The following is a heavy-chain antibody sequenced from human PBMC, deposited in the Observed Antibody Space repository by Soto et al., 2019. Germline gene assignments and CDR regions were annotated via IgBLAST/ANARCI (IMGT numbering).Heavy chain of an antibody. CDR3: VKDQKRYFDWLSTPFDY. CDR1: GFTFSSYA. J-gene: IGHJ4*01. V-gene: IGHV3-64D*06. CDR2: ISSNGGST. D-gene: IGHD3-9*01. Sequence: GGSLSLSCSASGFTFSSYAMHWVRQAPGKGVEYVSAISSNGGSTYYADSVKGRFTISRDNAKNTLYLQMSSLRAEDTAVYYCVKDQKRYFDWLSTPFDYWGHGTLVTVSS.